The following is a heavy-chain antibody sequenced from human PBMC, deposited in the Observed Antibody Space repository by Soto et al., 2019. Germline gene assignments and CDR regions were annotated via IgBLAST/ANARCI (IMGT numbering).Heavy chain of an antibody. CDR1: GFTFSSYW. CDR2: IKYDGSNK. Sequence: GGSLRLSCAASGFTFSSYWMHWVRQAPGKGLVWVAGIKYDGSNKNYADSVKGRFTISRDNSKNTLYLQMNSLRAEDTAVYYCARDPHGGYFDYWGQGTPVTVSS. V-gene: IGHV3-33*08. J-gene: IGHJ4*02. CDR3: ARDPHGGYFDY. D-gene: IGHD4-17*01.